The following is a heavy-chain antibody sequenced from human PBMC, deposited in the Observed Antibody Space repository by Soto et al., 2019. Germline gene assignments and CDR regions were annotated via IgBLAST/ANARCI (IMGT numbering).Heavy chain of an antibody. CDR1: GYTFTSYY. CDR3: ARSGRLGYCSSTSCYCFERTLSWFDP. Sequence: EASVKVSCKASGYTFTSYYMHWVRQAPGQGLEWMGIINPSGGSTSYAQKFQGRVTMTRDSSTSTVYMELSSLRSEDTAVYYCARSGRLGYCSSTSCYCFERTLSWFDPWGQGTLVTVSS. D-gene: IGHD2-2*01. CDR2: INPSGGST. J-gene: IGHJ5*02. V-gene: IGHV1-46*01.